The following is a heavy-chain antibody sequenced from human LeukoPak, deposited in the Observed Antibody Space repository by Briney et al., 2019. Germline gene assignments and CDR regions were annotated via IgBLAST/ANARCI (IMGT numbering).Heavy chain of an antibody. D-gene: IGHD3-22*01. Sequence: EASVKVSCKASGYTFTGYYMHWVRQAPGQGLEWMGWINPNGGGTNYAQKFQGRVTMTRDTSISTAYMELSRLRSDDTAVYYCARGPHYNDSSGYEYFQHWGQGTLVTVSS. J-gene: IGHJ1*01. CDR3: ARGPHYNDSSGYEYFQH. CDR2: INPNGGGT. CDR1: GYTFTGYY. V-gene: IGHV1-2*02.